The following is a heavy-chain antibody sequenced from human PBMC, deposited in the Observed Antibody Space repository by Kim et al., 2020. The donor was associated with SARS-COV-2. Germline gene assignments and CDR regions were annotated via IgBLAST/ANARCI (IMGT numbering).Heavy chain of an antibody. Sequence: TYCAGSVKGRFTISGVNSKITLYLQMNSLRAEDTAVYYCAKDHGGSWFDYWGQGTLVTVSS. CDR2: T. J-gene: IGHJ4*02. V-gene: IGHV3-23*01. CDR3: AKDHGGSWFDY. D-gene: IGHD6-13*01.